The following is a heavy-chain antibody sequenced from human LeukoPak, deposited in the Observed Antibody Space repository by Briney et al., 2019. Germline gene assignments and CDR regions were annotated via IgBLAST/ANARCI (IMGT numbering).Heavy chain of an antibody. CDR1: GGTFSSYG. CDR2: ISYDGSNK. J-gene: IGHJ3*02. Sequence: SCKASGGTFSSYGMHWVRQAPGKGLEWVSFISYDGSNKYSADSMKGRFTISRDNSKNTLYLQINSLRAEDTAVYYCANLARYSSSWYSRDAFDIWGQGTMVTVSS. D-gene: IGHD6-13*01. V-gene: IGHV3-33*05. CDR3: ANLARYSSSWYSRDAFDI.